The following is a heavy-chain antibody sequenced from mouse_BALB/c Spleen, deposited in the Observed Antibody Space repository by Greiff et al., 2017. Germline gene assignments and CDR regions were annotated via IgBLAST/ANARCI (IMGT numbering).Heavy chain of an antibody. D-gene: IGHD2-1*01. CDR1: GYTFTDYE. J-gene: IGHJ3*01. Sequence: VQLQQSGAELVRPGASVTLSCKASGYTFTDYEMHWVKQTPVHGLEWIGAIDPETGGTAYNQKFKGKATLTADKSSSTAYMGLRSLTSEDSAVYYCTGGNYWFAYWGQGTLVTVSA. CDR3: TGGNYWFAY. CDR2: IDPETGGT. V-gene: IGHV1-15*01.